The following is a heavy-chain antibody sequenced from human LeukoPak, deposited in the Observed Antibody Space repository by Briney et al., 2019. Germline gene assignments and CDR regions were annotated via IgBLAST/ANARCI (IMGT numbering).Heavy chain of an antibody. V-gene: IGHV4-4*07. J-gene: IGHJ6*02. CDR1: GVSISTSY. D-gene: IGHD1-1*01. CDR3: TWRNLDSSWNYNMEV. Sequence: PSETLSLTCTVSGVSISTSYWTWMRQPAGKGLEWIGRIYNGNPHYNPYLKRRVSMSLDTSTNQFSLSLTSVTAADTAVYYCTWRNLDSSWNYNMEVWGQGTTVTVSS. CDR2: IYNGNP.